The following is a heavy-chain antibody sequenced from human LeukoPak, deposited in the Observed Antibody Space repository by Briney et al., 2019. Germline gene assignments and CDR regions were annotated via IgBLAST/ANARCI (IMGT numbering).Heavy chain of an antibody. J-gene: IGHJ4*02. V-gene: IGHV1-3*01. CDR3: ARGYSSSWYDY. CDR2: INAGNGNT. CDR1: GYTFTSYV. Sequence: ASVKVSCRASGYTFTSYVMHWVRQAPGQRLEWMGRINAGNGNTKYSQKFQGRVTITRDTSASTAYMELSSLRSEDTAVYYCARGYSSSWYDYWGQGTLVTVSS. D-gene: IGHD6-13*01.